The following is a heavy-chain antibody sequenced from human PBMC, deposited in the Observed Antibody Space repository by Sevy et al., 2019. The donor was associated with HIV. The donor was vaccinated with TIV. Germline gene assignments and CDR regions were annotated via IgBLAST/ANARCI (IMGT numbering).Heavy chain of an antibody. CDR1: CWSFSTYY. V-gene: IGHV4-34*01. CDR2: INHSGST. J-gene: IGHJ5*02. D-gene: IGHD1-26*01. CDR3: ARVRGLLGNWFDP. Sequence: SETLSLTCAVYCWSFSTYYWSWIRQPPGKGLEWIGEINHSGSTNYNPSLKSRVTRSVDTCKNQFSLKVRSVTAAETAVYYCARVRGLLGNWFDPWGQGTLVTVSS.